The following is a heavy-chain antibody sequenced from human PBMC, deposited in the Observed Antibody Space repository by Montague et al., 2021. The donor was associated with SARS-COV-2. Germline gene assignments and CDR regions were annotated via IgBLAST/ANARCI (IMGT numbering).Heavy chain of an antibody. J-gene: IGHJ6*02. D-gene: IGHD3-9*01. CDR2: IYYSGST. Sequence: SETLSLTCTVSGGSISSSSYYWGWIRQPPGKGLEWIGSIYYSGSTYYNPSLKSRVTISVDTSKNQFSLKLSSVTAADTAVCYCARAFTDWLRYYGMDVWGQGTTVTVSS. CDR1: GGSISSSSYY. CDR3: ARAFTDWLRYYGMDV. V-gene: IGHV4-39*01.